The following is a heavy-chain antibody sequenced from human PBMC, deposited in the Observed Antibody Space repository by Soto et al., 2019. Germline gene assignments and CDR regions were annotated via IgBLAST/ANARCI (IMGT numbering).Heavy chain of an antibody. D-gene: IGHD1-1*01. CDR2: IFYSGTT. Sequence: QVQLQESGPGLVKPSQTLSLTCTVSGGSISSGGYFWSWIRQPPGKGLEWIGNIFYSGTTYYNPSLKLRFPISVDTSKNPFSLKLTSVTAADTAVYFCARGVLYWGQGTLVTVSS. J-gene: IGHJ4*02. CDR1: GGSISSGGYF. CDR3: ARGVLY. V-gene: IGHV4-31*03.